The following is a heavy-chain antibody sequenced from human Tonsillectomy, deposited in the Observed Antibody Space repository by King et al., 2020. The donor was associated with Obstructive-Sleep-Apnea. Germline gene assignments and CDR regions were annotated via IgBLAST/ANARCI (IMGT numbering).Heavy chain of an antibody. J-gene: IGHJ6*02. CDR3: ARDGGPSLYSTTWDKNYGMDV. CDR1: GFTFNNYA. V-gene: IGHV3-30*04. Sequence: VQLVESGGGVVQSGRSLKLSCAASGFTFNNYAIHWVRQAPGKGLEWVAVISYDGKNKYYTDSVKGRFTISRDNSKNTLYLQMTSLRAEDTAVYYCARDGGPSLYSTTWDKNYGMDVWGQGTTVTVSS. D-gene: IGHD6-13*01. CDR2: ISYDGKNK.